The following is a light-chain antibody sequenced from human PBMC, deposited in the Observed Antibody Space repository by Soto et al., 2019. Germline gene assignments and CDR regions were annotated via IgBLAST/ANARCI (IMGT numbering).Light chain of an antibody. J-gene: IGKJ1*01. CDR2: DAS. CDR3: LQDYNYPPT. CDR1: QSISVY. V-gene: IGKV3-11*01. Sequence: ENVLTQSPVTLSFSPGERATLSCRASQSISVYLAWYQQKPGQAPRLLIYDASNRATGIPARFSGSGSGTDFTLTISSLQPEDFATYYCLQDYNYPPTFGQGTKVDIK.